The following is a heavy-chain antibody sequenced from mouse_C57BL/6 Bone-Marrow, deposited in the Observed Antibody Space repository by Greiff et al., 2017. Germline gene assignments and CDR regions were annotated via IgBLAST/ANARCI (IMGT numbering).Heavy chain of an antibody. CDR3: AKPHYYYGSSYDYAMDY. Sequence: VQLQQSGPGLVQPSQSLSITCTVSGFSLTSYGVHWVRQSPGKGLEWLGVIWRGGSTDYNAAFMSRLNITKDNSKSQVFCKMNSLQADDTAIYYCAKPHYYYGSSYDYAMDYWGQGTSVTVSS. V-gene: IGHV2-5*01. CDR2: IWRGGST. CDR1: GFSLTSYG. J-gene: IGHJ4*01. D-gene: IGHD1-1*01.